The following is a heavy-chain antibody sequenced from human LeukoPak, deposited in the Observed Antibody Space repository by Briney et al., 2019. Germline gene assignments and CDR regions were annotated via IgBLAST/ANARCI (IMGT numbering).Heavy chain of an antibody. V-gene: IGHV1-2*02. Sequence: ASVKVSCKASGYTFTGNYMHWVRQAPGQGLEWMGWINPNSGGTNYAQKFQGRVTMTRDTSISTAYMELSRLRSDDTAVYYCARLCRYCSYAFDIWGQGTMVTVSS. CDR2: INPNSGGT. CDR3: ARLCRYCSYAFDI. J-gene: IGHJ3*02. D-gene: IGHD2-15*01. CDR1: GYTFTGNY.